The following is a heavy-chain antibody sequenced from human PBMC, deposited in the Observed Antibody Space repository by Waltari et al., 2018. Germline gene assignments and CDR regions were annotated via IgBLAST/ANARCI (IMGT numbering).Heavy chain of an antibody. D-gene: IGHD1-20*01. CDR1: GGTLSGYS. V-gene: IGHV1-69*05. J-gene: IGHJ6*04. Sequence: QVQLLQSGTEVRKTGSSVKVSCQASGGTLSGYSVAWVRQAPGHGLEWVAGLITIGGKIDLAQKFQGRLSLTRDESTNTAYMELSSLNNEDTGIYYCARGEYNFAWGSTWDVWGKGTTVTVSS. CDR2: LITIGGKI. CDR3: ARGEYNFAWGSTWDV.